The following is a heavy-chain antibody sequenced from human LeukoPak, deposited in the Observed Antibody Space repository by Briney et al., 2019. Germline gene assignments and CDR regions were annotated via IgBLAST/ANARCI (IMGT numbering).Heavy chain of an antibody. CDR3: ARDPGAAPDY. Sequence: HAGGSLRLSCAASGFPFSSNWMHWVRQAPGKGLVWVSRINSDGSSPHYADSVKGRFTISRDNAKNTLYLEMNSLRAEDTAMYYCARDPGAAPDYWGQGTLVTVSS. CDR2: INSDGSSP. J-gene: IGHJ4*02. V-gene: IGHV3-74*01. CDR1: GFPFSSNW.